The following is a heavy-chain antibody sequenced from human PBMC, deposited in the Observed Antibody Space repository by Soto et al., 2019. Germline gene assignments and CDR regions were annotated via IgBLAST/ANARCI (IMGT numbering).Heavy chain of an antibody. CDR3: AREPDYDFWSGYSDGMDV. CDR2: IIPIFGTA. J-gene: IGHJ6*02. Sequence: SVKVSCKASGGTFSSYAISWVRQAPGQGLEWMGGIIPIFGTANYAQKFQGRVTITADKSTSTAYMELSSLRSEDTAVYYCAREPDYDFWSGYSDGMDVCGQGTTVTVSS. CDR1: GGTFSSYA. V-gene: IGHV1-69*06. D-gene: IGHD3-3*01.